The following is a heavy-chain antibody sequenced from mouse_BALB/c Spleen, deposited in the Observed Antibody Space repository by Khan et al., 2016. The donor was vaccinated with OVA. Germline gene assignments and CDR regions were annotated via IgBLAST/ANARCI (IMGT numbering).Heavy chain of an antibody. CDR2: IWPGGST. Sequence: QVQLKQSGPGLVAPSQSLSITCTVSGFSLTSYGVHWVRQPPGKGLEWLGIIWPGGSTNYNSALMSRLSISKDNSKSQASLKMNSLQTDDTAMYYCARREVRRAMDYWGQGTSVTVSS. CDR3: ARREVRRAMDY. V-gene: IGHV2-9*02. CDR1: GFSLTSYG. J-gene: IGHJ4*01. D-gene: IGHD2-14*01.